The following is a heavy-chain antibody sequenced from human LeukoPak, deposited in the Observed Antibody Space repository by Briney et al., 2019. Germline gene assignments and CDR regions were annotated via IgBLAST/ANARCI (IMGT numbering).Heavy chain of an antibody. CDR1: GFTFGDYA. D-gene: IGHD6-6*01. Sequence: GRSLRLSCTASGFTFGDYAMSWFRQAPGKGLEWVGFIRSKAYGGTTEYAASVKGRFTIPRDDSKSIAYLQMNSLKTEDTAVYYCTRVLGIAARPFDYWGQGTLVTVSS. J-gene: IGHJ4*02. CDR3: TRVLGIAARPFDY. V-gene: IGHV3-49*03. CDR2: IRSKAYGGTT.